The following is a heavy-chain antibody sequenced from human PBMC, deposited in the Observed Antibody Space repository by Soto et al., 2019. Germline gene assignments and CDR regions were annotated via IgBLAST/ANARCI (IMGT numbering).Heavy chain of an antibody. V-gene: IGHV4-59*01. CDR3: ARYRREAVAGYTLDN. CDR1: GGSISSNY. CDR2: VYNSGST. D-gene: IGHD6-13*01. Sequence: SETLSLTCTVSGGSISSNYWTWSRQPPGKGLEWIGYVYNSGSTNYNPSLKSRVTISEDTSKSQFSLKVNSMTAADTAVYYCARYRREAVAGYTLDNWGQG. J-gene: IGHJ4*02.